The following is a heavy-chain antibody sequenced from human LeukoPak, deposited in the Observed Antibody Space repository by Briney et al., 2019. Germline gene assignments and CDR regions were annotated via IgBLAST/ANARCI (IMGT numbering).Heavy chain of an antibody. CDR2: IDTSGRYV. J-gene: IGHJ3*02. V-gene: IGHV3-21*06. D-gene: IGHD3-10*01. CDR3: ARGRSITLLRGVAMSDGFDI. CDR1: GFTFSNYG. Sequence: GGSLRLSCAASGFTFSNYGMNWARQAPGKGLEWVSFIDTSGRYVYYGDSVKGRFTISRDNAKNLLFLQMNGLRAEDTALHYCARGRSITLLRGVAMSDGFDIWGQGAMVAVSS.